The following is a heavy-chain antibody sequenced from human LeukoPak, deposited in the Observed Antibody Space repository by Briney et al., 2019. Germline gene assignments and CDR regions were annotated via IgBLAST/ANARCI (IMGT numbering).Heavy chain of an antibody. V-gene: IGHV3-48*02. CDR3: ARAVPSWTYNFDY. CDR2: ISGTSRTI. CDR1: GFTFSSYT. J-gene: IGHJ4*02. Sequence: TGGSLRLSCAASGFTFSSYTMNWVRQAPGKGLEWVSYISGTSRTIYYADSVKGRFTISRDNAKNSLSLQMNSLTDEDTAGYYCARAVPSWTYNFDYWGQGTLVTVSS. D-gene: IGHD3/OR15-3a*01.